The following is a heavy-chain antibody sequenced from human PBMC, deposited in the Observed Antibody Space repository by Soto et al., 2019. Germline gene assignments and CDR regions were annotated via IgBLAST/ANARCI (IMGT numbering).Heavy chain of an antibody. CDR3: ARDVGRSTGGDS. CDR1: GGAFSTSS. V-gene: IGHV1-69*01. CDR2: IIPIFGKT. J-gene: IGHJ4*02. Sequence: QVQLVQSGAEVKEPGTSVKVSCKASGGAFSTSSFVWVRQGPGQGLEWMGGIIPIFGKTNVAPKFRDRITFTADESTRTAYMEPSSLRSEDTAIYYCARDVGRSTGGDSWGQGTLVTVSS. D-gene: IGHD4-17*01.